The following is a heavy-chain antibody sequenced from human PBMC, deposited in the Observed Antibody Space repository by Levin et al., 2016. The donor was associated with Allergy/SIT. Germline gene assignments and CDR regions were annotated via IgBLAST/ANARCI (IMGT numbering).Heavy chain of an antibody. CDR2: IYWDDDK. CDR3: AHMRSLDDSSGYYARGAFDI. D-gene: IGHD3-22*01. V-gene: IGHV2-5*02. J-gene: IGHJ3*02. Sequence: WIRQPPGKALEWLALIYWDDDKRYSPSLKSRLTITKDTSKNQVVLTMTNMDPVDTATYYCAHMRSLDDSSGYYARGAFDIWGQGTMVTVSS.